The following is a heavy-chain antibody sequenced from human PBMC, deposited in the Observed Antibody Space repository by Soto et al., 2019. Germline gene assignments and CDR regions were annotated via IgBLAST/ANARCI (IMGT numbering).Heavy chain of an antibody. Sequence: QVQLVQSGAEVKKPGASVKVSCKASGYTFTSYGISWVRQAPGQGLEWMGWISAYNGNTNYAQKLQGRVTMTTDTSTSTAYMELRSLKSDDTPVNHCAIFPIFRDGYNLGYWGQGTLVTVSS. CDR1: GYTFTSYG. CDR2: ISAYNGNT. CDR3: AIFPIFRDGYNLGY. J-gene: IGHJ4*02. D-gene: IGHD5-12*01. V-gene: IGHV1-18*01.